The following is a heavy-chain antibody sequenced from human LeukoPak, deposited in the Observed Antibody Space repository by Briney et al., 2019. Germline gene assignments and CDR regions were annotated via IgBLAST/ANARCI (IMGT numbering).Heavy chain of an antibody. CDR1: GFTFSSYA. CDR3: AKQGDDYEERHFDY. CDR2: ISGSGGST. V-gene: IGHV3-23*01. D-gene: IGHD5-12*01. J-gene: IGHJ4*02. Sequence: GGSLRLSCAASGFTFSSYAMSWVRQAPGRGLEWVSAISGSGGSTYYADSVKGRFTISRDNSKNTLYLQMNSLRAEDTAVYYCAKQGDDYEERHFDYWGQGTLVTVSS.